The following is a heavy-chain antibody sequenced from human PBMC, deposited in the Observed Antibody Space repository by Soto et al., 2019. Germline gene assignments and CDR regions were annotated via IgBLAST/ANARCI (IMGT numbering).Heavy chain of an antibody. CDR2: ISSSGSTK. Sequence: GGSLRLSCAASGFTFSDYYMSWIRQAPGKGLEWVSYISSSGSTKYYADSVKGRFTISRDKAKNSLYLQMNSLRAEDTAVYYCATNGKAQLDRPDYWGQGTLVTVSS. CDR3: ATNGKAQLDRPDY. V-gene: IGHV3-11*01. CDR1: GFTFSDYY. D-gene: IGHD6-13*01. J-gene: IGHJ4*02.